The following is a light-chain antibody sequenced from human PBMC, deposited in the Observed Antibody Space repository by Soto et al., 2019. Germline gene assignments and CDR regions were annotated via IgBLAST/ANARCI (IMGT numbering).Light chain of an antibody. J-gene: IGKJ5*01. CDR2: AAS. CDR1: QTVSSN. CDR3: QQYNSWSSIT. V-gene: IGKV3-15*01. Sequence: EIVMTQSPATLSVSPGERATLSCRASQTVSSNLAWYQQKPGQAPRLLIYAASTRATGIPGRFSGSGSRTEFALTISSLQSEDLAIYYCQQYNSWSSITFGQGTRLEIK.